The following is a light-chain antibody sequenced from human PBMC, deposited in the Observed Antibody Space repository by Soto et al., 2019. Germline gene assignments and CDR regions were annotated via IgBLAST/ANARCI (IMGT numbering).Light chain of an antibody. J-gene: IGLJ1*01. V-gene: IGLV2-8*01. Sequence: QSVLTQPPSASGSPGQSVTISCTGTSSDVGAYDFVSWYQHHPGKAPKLMIYEVTKRPSGVPDRLSGSKSGNTASLTVSGLQAEDEANYYCTSHAGNYNFPYVFGTGTKLTVL. CDR2: EVT. CDR3: TSHAGNYNFPYV. CDR1: SSDVGAYDF.